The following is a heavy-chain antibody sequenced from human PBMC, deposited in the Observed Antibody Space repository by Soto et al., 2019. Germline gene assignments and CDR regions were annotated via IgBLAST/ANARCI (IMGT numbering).Heavy chain of an antibody. D-gene: IGHD3-3*01. V-gene: IGHV3-48*02. CDR2: ISRNGSTI. CDR3: ARAGYRSVDY. J-gene: IGHJ4*02. CDR1: GFTFSSYS. Sequence: EVQLVESGGGLVQPGGSLRLSCAASGFTFSSYSMNWVRQAPGKGLEWVSYISRNGSTIYYADSVRGRFTIARDNAKNSLYLQMNSLRDEDTAVYYCARAGYRSVDYWGQGTLVTVSS.